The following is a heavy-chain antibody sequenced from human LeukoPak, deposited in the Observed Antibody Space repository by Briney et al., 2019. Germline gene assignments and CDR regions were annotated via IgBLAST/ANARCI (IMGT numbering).Heavy chain of an antibody. CDR3: AKDLPPWSYGGNPEVDY. Sequence: GGSLRLSSAASGFTFSSYGMHWVRQAPGKGLEWVAVISYDGSNKYYADSVKGRFTISRDNSKNTLYLQMNSLRAEDTAVYYCAKDLPPWSYGGNPEVDYWGQGTLVTVSS. V-gene: IGHV3-30*18. D-gene: IGHD4-23*01. CDR2: ISYDGSNK. CDR1: GFTFSSYG. J-gene: IGHJ4*02.